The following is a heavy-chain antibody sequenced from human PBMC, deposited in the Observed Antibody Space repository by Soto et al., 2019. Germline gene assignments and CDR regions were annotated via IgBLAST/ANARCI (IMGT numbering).Heavy chain of an antibody. V-gene: IGHV3-49*04. Sequence: GGSLRLSCTASGFTFGDYAMSWVRQAPGKGLEWVGFIRSKAYGGTTEYAASVKGRFTISRDDSKSIAYLQMNSLKTEDTAVYYCTREENHDAFDIWGQGTMVTVSS. CDR2: IRSKAYGGTT. CDR3: TREENHDAFDI. J-gene: IGHJ3*02. CDR1: GFTFGDYA.